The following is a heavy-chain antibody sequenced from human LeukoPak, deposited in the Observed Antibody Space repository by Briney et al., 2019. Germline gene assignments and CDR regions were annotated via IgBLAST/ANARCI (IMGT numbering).Heavy chain of an antibody. CDR3: ARGGYCSSTSCPFDY. CDR2: IYYSGST. Sequence: SETLSLTCTVTGGSISSYYWSWIRQPPGKGLEWIGYIYYSGSTNYNPSLKSRVTISVDTSKNQFSLKLSSVTAADTAVYYCARGGYCSSTSCPFDYWGQGTLVTVSS. V-gene: IGHV4-59*12. CDR1: GGSISSYY. D-gene: IGHD2-2*01. J-gene: IGHJ4*02.